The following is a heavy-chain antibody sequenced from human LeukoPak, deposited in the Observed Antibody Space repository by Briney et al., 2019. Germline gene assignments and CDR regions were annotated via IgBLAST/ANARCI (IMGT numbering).Heavy chain of an antibody. J-gene: IGHJ6*02. D-gene: IGHD2-15*01. V-gene: IGHV3-48*02. CDR2: ISSSSRTI. CDR3: AKYIVPGDYYYGMDV. Sequence: GGSLRLSSVASGFTFSSYSMNWVRQAPGKGLEWISYISSSSRTIYYADSVKGRFAVSRDNAKKSLFLQMNSLRDEDTAVYYCAKYIVPGDYYYGMDVWGQGTTVTVSS. CDR1: GFTFSSYS.